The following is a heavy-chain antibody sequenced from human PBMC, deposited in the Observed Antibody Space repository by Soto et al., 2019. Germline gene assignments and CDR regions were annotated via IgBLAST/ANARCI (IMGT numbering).Heavy chain of an antibody. CDR3: AREYYDFWSGYFLAPYYYYGMDV. CDR2: ISAYNGNT. Sequence: ASVKVSCKASGYTFTSYGISWVRQAPGQGLEWMGWISAYNGNTNYAQKLQGRVTMTTDTSTSTAYMELRGLRSDDTAVYYCAREYYDFWSGYFLAPYYYYGMDVWGQGTTVTVSS. CDR1: GYTFTSYG. V-gene: IGHV1-18*01. J-gene: IGHJ6*02. D-gene: IGHD3-3*01.